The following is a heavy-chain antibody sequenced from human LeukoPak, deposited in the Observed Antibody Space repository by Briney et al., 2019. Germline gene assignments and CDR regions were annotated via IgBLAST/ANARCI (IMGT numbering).Heavy chain of an antibody. CDR1: GFTFSSYS. J-gene: IGHJ4*02. CDR3: AKALRTQGDAYDY. V-gene: IGHV3-30*02. D-gene: IGHD2-21*01. CDR2: MRYDGSTK. Sequence: GGSLRLSCAASGFTFSSYSMNWVRQAPGKGLEWVTFMRYDGSTKFYADSVEGRFTISRDNSNRTLYLQMNSLRAEDTAVYYCAKALRTQGDAYDYWGQGTLVTVSS.